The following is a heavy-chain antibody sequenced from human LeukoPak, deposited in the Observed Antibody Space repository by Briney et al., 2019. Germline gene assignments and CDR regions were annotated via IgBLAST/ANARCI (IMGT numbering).Heavy chain of an antibody. Sequence: KPSETLSLTCAVYGGSFSGYYWSWIRQPPGKGLEWIGEINHSGSTNYNLSLKSRVTISVDTSKNQFSLKLSSVTAADTAVYYCARDFETAMGTGYFDYWGQGTLVTVSS. D-gene: IGHD5-18*01. V-gene: IGHV4-34*01. CDR1: GGSFSGYY. CDR2: INHSGST. J-gene: IGHJ4*02. CDR3: ARDFETAMGTGYFDY.